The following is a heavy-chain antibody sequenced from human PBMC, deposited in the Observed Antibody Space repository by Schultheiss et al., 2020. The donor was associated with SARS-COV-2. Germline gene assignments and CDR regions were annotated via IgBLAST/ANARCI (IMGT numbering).Heavy chain of an antibody. CDR3: ARGVYGDYGPFDY. D-gene: IGHD4-17*01. V-gene: IGHV3-30*03. CDR1: GFTFSSYA. CDR2: ISYDGSNK. J-gene: IGHJ4*02. Sequence: GGSLRLSCAASGFTFSSYAMSWVRQAPGKGLEWVAVISYDGSNKYYADSVKGRFTISRDNSKNTLYLQMNSLRAEDTAVYYCARGVYGDYGPFDYWGQGTLVTVSS.